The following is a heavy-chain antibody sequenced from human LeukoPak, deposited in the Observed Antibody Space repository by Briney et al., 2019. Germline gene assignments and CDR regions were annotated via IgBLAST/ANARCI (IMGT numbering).Heavy chain of an antibody. CDR3: ARDVETGS. CDR2: INPKSGAS. CDR1: GYTFTDYY. D-gene: IGHD2-21*02. Sequence: ASVKVSCKASGYTFTDYYIYWVRQAPGQGLECMGWINPKSGASTYVQKVHGRVTLTRDTSISTAYMELRTLRCNDTSIYYCARDVETGSWGQGTLVTVSS. V-gene: IGHV1-2*02. J-gene: IGHJ5*02.